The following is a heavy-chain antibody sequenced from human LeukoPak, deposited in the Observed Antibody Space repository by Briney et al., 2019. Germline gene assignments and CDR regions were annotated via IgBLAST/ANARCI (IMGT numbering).Heavy chain of an antibody. CDR1: GFTFSSYS. V-gene: IGHV3-48*04. CDR3: ARVAGEGDSSYYYRMDV. D-gene: IGHD2-21*02. Sequence: GGSLRLSCAASGFTFSSYSMNWVRQAPGKGLEWVSYIDSVDASRYYADSLKGRFTISRDNAKKTLFLQMNSLRVEDTAVYYCARVAGEGDSSYYYRMDVWGKGTTVTISS. J-gene: IGHJ6*04. CDR2: IDSVDASR.